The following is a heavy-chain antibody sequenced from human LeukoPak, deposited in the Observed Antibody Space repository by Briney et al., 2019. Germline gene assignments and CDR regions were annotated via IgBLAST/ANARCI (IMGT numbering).Heavy chain of an antibody. Sequence: GGPLRLSCAASGFTFSSYSMNWVRQAPGKGLDWVSSISSSSIYIYYANSVKGRFTISRDNAKNSLYLQMNSLRAEDTAVYYCARDSRCGHYFDYWGQGTLVTVSS. J-gene: IGHJ4*02. V-gene: IGHV3-21*01. CDR2: ISSSSIYI. CDR3: ARDSRCGHYFDY. CDR1: GFTFSSYS. D-gene: IGHD2-15*01.